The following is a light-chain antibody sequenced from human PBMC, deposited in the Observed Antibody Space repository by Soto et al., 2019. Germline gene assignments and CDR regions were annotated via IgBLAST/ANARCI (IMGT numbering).Light chain of an antibody. Sequence: EILLTQSPGTLSLSPGETATLSCRASQSIPGTYFAWYIQTPGQAPRLLIYGISKRATGIPDRFSGSGSGTAFSLTISRLEPEDVAVDYCQQYGNAPYTFGQGPKLEIK. CDR1: QSIPGTY. CDR2: GIS. CDR3: QQYGNAPYT. V-gene: IGKV3-20*01. J-gene: IGKJ2*01.